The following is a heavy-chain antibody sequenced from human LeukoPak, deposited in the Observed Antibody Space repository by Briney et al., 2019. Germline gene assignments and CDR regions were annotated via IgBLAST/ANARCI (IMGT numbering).Heavy chain of an antibody. CDR1: GFTFSNSP. V-gene: IGHV3-23*01. D-gene: IGHD2-15*01. CDR3: AKEHAASPAAY. J-gene: IGHJ4*02. CDR2: ISHDGTST. Sequence: GGSLRLSCAASGFTFSNSPMSWARQAPGKGLGCLSGISHDGTSTYYADSVKGRFTISRENSKNVLYLKMNSLSAEDTAVYYCAKEHAASPAAYWGQGTLVTVSS.